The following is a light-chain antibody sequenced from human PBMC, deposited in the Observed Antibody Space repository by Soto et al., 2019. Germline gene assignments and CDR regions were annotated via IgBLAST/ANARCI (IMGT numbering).Light chain of an antibody. V-gene: IGKV3-20*01. CDR2: GAS. Sequence: EIVLTQSPGTLSLSPGERATLSCRASQSVSGSYLAWYQQKSGQAPRLLIYGASSRATGIPDRFSGSGSGTDFTLTISRLEPEDFAVYYCQQYGSSPFTFGPGTKVDIK. CDR3: QQYGSSPFT. J-gene: IGKJ3*01. CDR1: QSVSGSY.